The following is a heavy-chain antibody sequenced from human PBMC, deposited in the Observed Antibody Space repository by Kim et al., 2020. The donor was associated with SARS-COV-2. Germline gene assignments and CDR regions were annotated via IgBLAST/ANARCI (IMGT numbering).Heavy chain of an antibody. CDR1: GYIFTNYV. CDR3: VRDQRHQSTKWYWHFFDY. D-gene: IGHD6-25*01. V-gene: IGHV7-4-1*02. Sequence: ASVKVSCKGSGYIFTNYVFNWVRQASGQGLEWMGWIDTHTGNPTYAQGFTGRFVFSLDTSVTTTYLEITNLKAEDTAVYYCVRDQRHQSTKWYWHFFDYWGQGALVTVSS. J-gene: IGHJ4*02. CDR2: IDTHTGNP.